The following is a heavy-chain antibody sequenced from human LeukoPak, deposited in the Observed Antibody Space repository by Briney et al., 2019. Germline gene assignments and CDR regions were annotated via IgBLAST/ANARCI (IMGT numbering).Heavy chain of an antibody. D-gene: IGHD6-19*01. CDR1: GFTFSSYA. Sequence: RTGGSLRLSCAASGFTFSSYAMSWVRQAPGKGLEWVSAISGSGGSTYYADSVKGRFTISRDNSKNTLYLQMDSLRAEVTAVYYCAKEDSSGWLRHFDYWGQGTLVTVSS. J-gene: IGHJ4*02. CDR3: AKEDSSGWLRHFDY. CDR2: ISGSGGST. V-gene: IGHV3-23*01.